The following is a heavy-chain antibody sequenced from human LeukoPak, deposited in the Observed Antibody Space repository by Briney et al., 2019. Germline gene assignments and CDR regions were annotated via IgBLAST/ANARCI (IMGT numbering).Heavy chain of an antibody. CDR3: AKDYDILSGEEDY. CDR1: GFTFSSYS. Sequence: GGSLRLSCAASGFTFSSYSMNWVRQAPGKGLEWVSAISGSGGSTYYADSVKGRFTISRDNSKNTLYLQMNSLRAEDTAVYYCAKDYDILSGEEDYWGQGTLVTVSS. D-gene: IGHD3-9*01. V-gene: IGHV3-23*01. CDR2: ISGSGGST. J-gene: IGHJ4*02.